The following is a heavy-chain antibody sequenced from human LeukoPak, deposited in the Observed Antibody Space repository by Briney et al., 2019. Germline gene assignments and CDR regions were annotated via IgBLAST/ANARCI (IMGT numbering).Heavy chain of an antibody. D-gene: IGHD3-22*01. J-gene: IGHJ4*02. CDR3: ARHYDSNSYGPGY. V-gene: IGHV3-7*01. CDR1: GFTFSSYW. Sequence: GGSLRLSCAASGFTFSSYWMNWARQAPGKGLEWVASINHNGNVNYYVDSVKGRFTTSRDNAKNSLYLQMNSLRAEDTAVYYCARHYDSNSYGPGYWGQGTLVTVSS. CDR2: INHNGNVN.